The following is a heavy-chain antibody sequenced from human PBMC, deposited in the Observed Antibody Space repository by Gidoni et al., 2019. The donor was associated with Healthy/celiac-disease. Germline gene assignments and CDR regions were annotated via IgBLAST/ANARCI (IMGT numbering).Heavy chain of an antibody. CDR2: ISYDGSNK. Sequence: QVQLVESGGGVVQPGRSLRLSCAASGFPFSSYGMHWVRQAPGKGLEWVAVISYDGSNKYYADSVKGRFTISRDNSKNTLYLQMNSLRAEDTAVYYCAKSIVGATLGYFDYWGQGTLVTVSS. CDR1: GFPFSSYG. CDR3: AKSIVGATLGYFDY. J-gene: IGHJ4*02. V-gene: IGHV3-30*18. D-gene: IGHD1-26*01.